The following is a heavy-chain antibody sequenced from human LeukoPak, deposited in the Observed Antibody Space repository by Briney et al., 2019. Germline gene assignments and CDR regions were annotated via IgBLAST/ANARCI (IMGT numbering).Heavy chain of an antibody. D-gene: IGHD3-10*01. CDR2: IFHSGST. CDR1: GGPISSGHW. V-gene: IGHV4-4*02. CDR3: ASLEGWFGESRGYFDY. J-gene: IGHJ4*02. Sequence: PSETLSLTCSVSGGPISSGHWWTWVRQPPGKTLEWIGEIFHSGSTDYNPSLKSRVTISVDTSKNQFSLKLSSVTAADTAVYYCASLEGWFGESRGYFDYWGQGTLVTVSS.